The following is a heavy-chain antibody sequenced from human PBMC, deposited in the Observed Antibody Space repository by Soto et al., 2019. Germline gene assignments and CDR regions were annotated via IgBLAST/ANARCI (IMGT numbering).Heavy chain of an antibody. J-gene: IGHJ6*02. CDR1: GGSISSSNW. CDR2: IYHSGST. Sequence: SETLSLTCAVSGGSISSSNWWSWVRQPPGKGLEWIGEIYHSGSTNYNPSLKSRVTISVDKSKNQFSLKLSSVTAADTAVYYCARDSSDYGGYGYYYYGIDVWGQGTTVTVSS. CDR3: ARDSSDYGGYGYYYYGIDV. V-gene: IGHV4-4*02. D-gene: IGHD4-17*01.